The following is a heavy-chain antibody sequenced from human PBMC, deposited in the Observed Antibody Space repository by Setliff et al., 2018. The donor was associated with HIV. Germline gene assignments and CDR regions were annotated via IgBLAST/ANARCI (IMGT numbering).Heavy chain of an antibody. Sequence: SETLSLTCTVSGGSISSYYWSWIRQPAGKGLEWIGRIYTSGSTNYNPSLKSRVTMSADTSQNQCSLKLSSVTAADTAVYYCARGLELNGLLYYYYYMDVWGKGTTVTVSS. J-gene: IGHJ6*03. CDR1: GGSISSYY. D-gene: IGHD1-26*01. V-gene: IGHV4-4*07. CDR2: IYTSGST. CDR3: ARGLELNGLLYYYYYMDV.